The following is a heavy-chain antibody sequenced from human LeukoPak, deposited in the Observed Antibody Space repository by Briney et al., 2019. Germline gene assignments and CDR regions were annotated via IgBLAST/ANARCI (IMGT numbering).Heavy chain of an antibody. CDR3: ARGSHIGAAGILDN. D-gene: IGHD6-13*01. CDR1: GFTVSSNY. Sequence: PGGSLRLSCAASGFTVSSNYMSWVRQAPGKGLEWVSVIYSGGATFYADSVKGRFTISRDDSKNTLYLQMNDLRAEDTAVYYCARGSHIGAAGILDNRGQGTPVTVSS. J-gene: IGHJ4*02. V-gene: IGHV3-53*01. CDR2: IYSGGAT.